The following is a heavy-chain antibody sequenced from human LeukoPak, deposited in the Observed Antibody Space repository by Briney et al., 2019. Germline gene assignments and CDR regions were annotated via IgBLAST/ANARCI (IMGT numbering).Heavy chain of an antibody. V-gene: IGHV3-23*01. D-gene: IGHD2-21*02. J-gene: IGHJ4*02. Sequence: RPGGSLRLSCAASGFTFTSYALSWVRQAPGKGLEWVSAISAGGGSTYDADSVKGRFTISSDNSRNTVYLQMTSLRVDDTAVYYCAKFDRTATYFDSWGQGTLVTVSS. CDR2: ISAGGGST. CDR1: GFTFTSYA. CDR3: AKFDRTATYFDS.